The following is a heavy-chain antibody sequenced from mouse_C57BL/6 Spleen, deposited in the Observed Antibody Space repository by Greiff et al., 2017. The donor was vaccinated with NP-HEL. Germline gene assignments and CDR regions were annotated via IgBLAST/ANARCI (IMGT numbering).Heavy chain of an antibody. J-gene: IGHJ2*01. CDR1: GFTFSDYY. Sequence: DVHLVESEGGLVQPGSSMKLSCTASGFTFSDYYMAWVRQVPEKGLEWVANINYDGSSTYYLDSLKSRFIISRDNAKNILYLQMSSLKSEDTATYYCARERGYFDFDYWGQGTTLTVSS. V-gene: IGHV5-16*01. CDR3: ARERGYFDFDY. CDR2: INYDGSST.